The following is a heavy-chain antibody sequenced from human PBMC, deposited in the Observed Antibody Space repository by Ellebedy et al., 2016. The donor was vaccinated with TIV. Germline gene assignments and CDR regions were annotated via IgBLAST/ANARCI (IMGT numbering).Heavy chain of an antibody. Sequence: AASVKVSCKASGGTVSSYGVSWVRQAPGQGLEWMGGIIPTFDTSNYAQKFQGRVTITADESTSTAYMELSGLRSEDTDVYYCAWGVRGGSYYNYYAMDVWGQGTTVTVSS. J-gene: IGHJ6*02. CDR3: AWGVRGGSYYNYYAMDV. V-gene: IGHV1-69*13. CDR1: GGTVSSYG. CDR2: IIPTFDTS. D-gene: IGHD3-10*01.